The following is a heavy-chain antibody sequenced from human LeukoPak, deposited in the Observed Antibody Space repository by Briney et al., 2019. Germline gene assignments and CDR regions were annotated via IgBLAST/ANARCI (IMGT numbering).Heavy chain of an antibody. CDR3: ARDHALWSNCFDY. Sequence: ASVHVSYKPSRYTFTHYVITSVRQAPRQGLKWMGWISARNGNTNYTQRLQGRVTMTTDTSKSTAYMELTSLTSDDTAVYYCARDHALWSNCFDYWGQGTLVTVSS. D-gene: IGHD2/OR15-2a*01. CDR2: ISARNGNT. CDR1: RYTFTHYV. V-gene: IGHV1-18*01. J-gene: IGHJ4*02.